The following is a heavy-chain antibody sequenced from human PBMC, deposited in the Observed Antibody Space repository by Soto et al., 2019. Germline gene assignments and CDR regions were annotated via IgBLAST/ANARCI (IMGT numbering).Heavy chain of an antibody. CDR1: GFTFSTYW. Sequence: EVQLVESGGGLVQPGGSLRLSCAASGFTFSTYWMYWVRQTPEKGLVWVSHIDSDGSSTTYADSVKGRFTISRDNAKNTLYLQMNSLRAEDTALYYCVRDWPGIGIDSWGQGTLVTVSS. D-gene: IGHD1-1*01. CDR2: IDSDGSST. V-gene: IGHV3-74*01. J-gene: IGHJ4*02. CDR3: VRDWPGIGIDS.